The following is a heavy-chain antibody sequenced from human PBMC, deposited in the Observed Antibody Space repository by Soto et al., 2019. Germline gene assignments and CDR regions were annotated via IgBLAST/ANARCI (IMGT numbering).Heavy chain of an antibody. D-gene: IGHD5-12*01. Sequence: EVQLVESGGGLVQPGRSLRLSCAASGFTFDDYAMHWVQQVPGKGLEWVSGISWNSGDIGYADSVKGRFTISRDNAKNSLYLQMNSLRAEDTAFYYCAKGYNLVGVTNDYSAAFDIWGQGTMVTVSS. CDR2: ISWNSGDI. CDR1: GFTFDDYA. CDR3: AKGYNLVGVTNDYSAAFDI. J-gene: IGHJ3*02. V-gene: IGHV3-9*01.